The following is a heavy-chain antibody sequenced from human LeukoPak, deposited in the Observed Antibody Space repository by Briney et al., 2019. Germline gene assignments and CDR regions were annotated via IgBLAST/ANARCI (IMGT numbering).Heavy chain of an antibody. CDR3: ARDRGYSYGYY. Sequence: GGSLRLSCAASGFTFSSYAMSWVRQAPGKGLEWVSAISGSGGSTYYADSVKGRFTISRDNSKNTLYLQMNSLRAEDTAVYYCARDRGYSYGYYWGQGTLVTVSS. CDR1: GFTFSSYA. CDR2: ISGSGGST. D-gene: IGHD5-18*01. V-gene: IGHV3-23*01. J-gene: IGHJ4*02.